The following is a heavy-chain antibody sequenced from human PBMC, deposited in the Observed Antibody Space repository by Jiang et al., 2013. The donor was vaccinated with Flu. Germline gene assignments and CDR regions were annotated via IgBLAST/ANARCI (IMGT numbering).Heavy chain of an antibody. Sequence: GSGLVKPSETLSLTCTVSGGSISSYYWSWIRQPPGKGLEWVGYIYYSGSTNYNPSLKSRVTISVDTSKNQFSLKLSSVTAADTAVYYCARVSWLVRQYYFDYWGQGTLVTVSS. CDR1: GGSISSYY. CDR3: ARVSWLVRQYYFDY. J-gene: IGHJ4*02. D-gene: IGHD3-10*01. CDR2: IYYSGST. V-gene: IGHV4-59*01.